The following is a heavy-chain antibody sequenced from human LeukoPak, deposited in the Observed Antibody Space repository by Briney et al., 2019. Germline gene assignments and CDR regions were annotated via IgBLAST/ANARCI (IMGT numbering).Heavy chain of an antibody. CDR3: AKELVRFLEWLLSPNWFDP. J-gene: IGHJ5*02. CDR2: ISSSSSTI. V-gene: IGHV3-48*02. Sequence: PGGSLRLSCAASGFTFSSYSMNWVRQAPGKGLEWVSYISSSSSTIYYADSVKGRFTISRDNAKDSLYLQMNSLRDEDTAVYYCAKELVRFLEWLLSPNWFDPWGQGTLVTVSS. D-gene: IGHD3-3*01. CDR1: GFTFSSYS.